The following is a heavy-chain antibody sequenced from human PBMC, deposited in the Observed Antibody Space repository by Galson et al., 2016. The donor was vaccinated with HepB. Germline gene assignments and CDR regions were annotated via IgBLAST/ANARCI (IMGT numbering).Heavy chain of an antibody. Sequence: SLRLSCAASGLNVSSDYMNWVRQAPGKGLEWVSVIYAGGDTNYADSVEGRFIISRDNSKNTLYLQMDSLRAEDTAVYYCARDLSGWGCRIDNWGPGALVTISS. J-gene: IGHJ4*02. V-gene: IGHV3-53*01. CDR2: IYAGGDT. D-gene: IGHD3-10*01. CDR1: GLNVSSDY. CDR3: ARDLSGWGCRIDN.